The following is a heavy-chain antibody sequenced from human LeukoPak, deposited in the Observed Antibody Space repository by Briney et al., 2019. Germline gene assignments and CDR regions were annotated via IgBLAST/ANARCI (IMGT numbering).Heavy chain of an antibody. Sequence: PSPTLSLTRTVAAASISSRWSCWSWLRQPAGKALEWFGRLSSTGSTNNNPSLKSRVTISVDTSKHLFVLNLSSVTAADTAVYYCARRGGYCDASSCYSGDYYYYHGMDVWGQGTPVTVSS. CDR3: ARRGGYCDASSCYSGDYYYYHGMDV. V-gene: IGHV4-61*02. CDR1: AASISSRWSC. D-gene: IGHD2-2*02. J-gene: IGHJ6*02. CDR2: LSSTGST.